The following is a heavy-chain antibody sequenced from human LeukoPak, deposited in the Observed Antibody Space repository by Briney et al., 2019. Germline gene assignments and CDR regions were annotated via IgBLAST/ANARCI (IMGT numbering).Heavy chain of an antibody. D-gene: IGHD1-1*01. CDR3: AREGQRALSDYYYMDV. V-gene: IGHV1-46*01. Sequence: ASVKVSCKASGYTFTSYYMHWVRQAPGQGLEWMGIINPSGGSTSYAQKFQGRVTMTRDTSTSTVYMELSSLRSEDTAVYYCAREGQRALSDYYYMDVWGKGTTVTVSS. CDR2: INPSGGST. J-gene: IGHJ6*03. CDR1: GYTFTSYY.